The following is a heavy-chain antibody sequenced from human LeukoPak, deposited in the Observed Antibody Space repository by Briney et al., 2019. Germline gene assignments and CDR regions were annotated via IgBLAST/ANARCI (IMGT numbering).Heavy chain of an antibody. CDR1: GFTFSSYA. V-gene: IGHV3-23*01. D-gene: IGHD4-17*01. CDR2: ISGSGGST. CDR3: AKALGTTVTKNPLDY. Sequence: PGGSLRLSCAASGFTFSSYAMSWVRQAPGKGLEWVSAISGSGGSTYYADSVKGRFTISRDNSKNTLYLQMNSLRAKDTAVYYCAKALGTTVTKNPLDYWGQGTLVTVSS. J-gene: IGHJ4*02.